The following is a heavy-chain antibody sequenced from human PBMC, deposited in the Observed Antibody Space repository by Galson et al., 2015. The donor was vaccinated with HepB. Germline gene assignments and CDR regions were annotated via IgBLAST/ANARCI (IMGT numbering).Heavy chain of an antibody. CDR3: ARDQPPYYYDRSGFYLRH. CDR2: ISGSGRST. J-gene: IGHJ1*01. CDR1: GFTFSDYA. V-gene: IGHV3-23*01. Sequence: SLRLSCAASGFTFSDYAMSWVRQAPGKGLEWVSAISGSGRSTYYADSVKGRFTISRDTSRNTVSLQMNGLRADDTAVYYCARDQPPYYYDRSGFYLRHWGPGTRVTVAS. D-gene: IGHD3-22*01.